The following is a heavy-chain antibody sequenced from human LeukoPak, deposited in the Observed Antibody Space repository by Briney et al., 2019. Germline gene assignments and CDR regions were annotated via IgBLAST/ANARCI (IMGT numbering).Heavy chain of an antibody. D-gene: IGHD6-19*01. J-gene: IGHJ4*02. CDR1: GYTFTGYY. V-gene: IGHV1-2*02. CDR3: AGGLSEAGIDY. Sequence: ASVKLSYKASGYTFTGYYLHWVRQAPGQGFEGMGWLHPNSGATDYAQNFQVRVTMTRDTSVTTAYLELSSLRSDDPAVYSFAGGLSEAGIDYWGQGTLVTVSS. CDR2: LHPNSGAT.